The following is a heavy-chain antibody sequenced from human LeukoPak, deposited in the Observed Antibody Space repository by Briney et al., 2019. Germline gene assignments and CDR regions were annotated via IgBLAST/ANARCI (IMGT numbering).Heavy chain of an antibody. J-gene: IGHJ4*02. Sequence: SETLSLTCIVSGYSIRSGYSWGWIRQPPGKGLEWMGTISHSGSTNYNPSLKSRVTMSVDTSKNQFSLKLNSVTATDTAVYYCASAFSAYDPFDSWGQGTLVTVSS. CDR2: ISHSGST. CDR3: ASAFSAYDPFDS. CDR1: GYSIRSGYS. V-gene: IGHV4-38-2*02. D-gene: IGHD5-12*01.